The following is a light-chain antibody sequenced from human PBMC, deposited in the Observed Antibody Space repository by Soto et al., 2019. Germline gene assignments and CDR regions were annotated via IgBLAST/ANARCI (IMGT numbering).Light chain of an antibody. CDR2: EVV. Sequence: ALTQPPSASGSPGQSVAISCTGTKNDIGVYDFVSWYQHHPGKAPRLIIYEVVQRPSGVPDRFSGSKSGNTASLTVPGLKAADEADYFCKSYAGSNAYVFGSGTKVTVL. CDR3: KSYAGSNAYV. J-gene: IGLJ1*01. CDR1: KNDIGVYDF. V-gene: IGLV2-8*01.